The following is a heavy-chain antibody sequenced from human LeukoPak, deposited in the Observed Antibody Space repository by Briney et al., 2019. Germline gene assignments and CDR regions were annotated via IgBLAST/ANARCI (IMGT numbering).Heavy chain of an antibody. CDR1: GFTFSSYW. V-gene: IGHV3-7*01. CDR2: IKQDGSEK. J-gene: IGHJ4*02. D-gene: IGHD3-10*01. Sequence: GGSLRLSCAASGFTFSSYWMSWVRQAPGKGLELVANIKQDGSEKYYVDSVKGRFTISRDNAKNSLYLQMNSLRAEDTAVYYCARDIVDVWFGESGGYWGQGTLVTVSS. CDR3: ARDIVDVWFGESGGY.